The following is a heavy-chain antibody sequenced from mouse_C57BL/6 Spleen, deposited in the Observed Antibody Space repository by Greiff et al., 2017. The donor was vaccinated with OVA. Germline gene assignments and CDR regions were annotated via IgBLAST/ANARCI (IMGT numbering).Heavy chain of an antibody. CDR2: IDPSDSYT. D-gene: IGHD2-2*01. Sequence: VQLQQPGAELVRPGTSVKLSCKASGYTFTSYWMHWVKQRPGQGLEWIGVIDPSDSYTNYNQKFKGKATLTVDTSSSTAYMQLSSLTSEDSAVYYCARSGGYDFDYWGQGTTLTVSS. CDR1: GYTFTSYW. J-gene: IGHJ2*01. CDR3: ARSGGYDFDY. V-gene: IGHV1-59*01.